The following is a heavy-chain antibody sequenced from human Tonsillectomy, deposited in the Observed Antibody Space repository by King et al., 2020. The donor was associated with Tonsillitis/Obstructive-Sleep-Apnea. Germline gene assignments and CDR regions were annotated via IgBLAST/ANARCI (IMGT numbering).Heavy chain of an antibody. CDR1: GFTVSGDY. CDR2: IYTGGST. Sequence: VQLVESGGGLVQPGGSLRLSCAASGFTVSGDYMSWVRQAPGKGLEWVSLIYTGGSTYYADAVKGRFTISRDNSKNTLYLQMNSLRAEDTAVYYCARDAFFEGAFDGGGHGTMVTVSS. V-gene: IGHV3-66*01. J-gene: IGHJ3*01. D-gene: IGHD2/OR15-2a*01. CDR3: ARDAFFEGAFDG.